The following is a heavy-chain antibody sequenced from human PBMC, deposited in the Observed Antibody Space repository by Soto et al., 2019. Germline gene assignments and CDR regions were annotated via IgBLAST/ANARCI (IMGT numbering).Heavy chain of an antibody. J-gene: IGHJ4*02. CDR3: ARGAEVGLEVAAFDH. Sequence: QVQLVQSGDEVKKSGASVKVSCKASGYTFSNYGISWVRQAPGQGLEWMGWISGYNGLTAYAQNVQGRVTMTIDTPTRTVFMELTSLRSNDTAVYYCARGAEVGLEVAAFDHWGQGTLVTVSA. V-gene: IGHV1-18*04. CDR2: ISGYNGLT. D-gene: IGHD6-19*01. CDR1: GYTFSNYG.